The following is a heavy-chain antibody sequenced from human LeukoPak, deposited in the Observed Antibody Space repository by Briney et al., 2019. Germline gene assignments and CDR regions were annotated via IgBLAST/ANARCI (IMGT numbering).Heavy chain of an antibody. CDR1: GGSISSSSYY. Sequence: SETLSLTCTVSGGSISSSSYYWGWIRQPPGKGLEWIGSIHYSGSTYYNPSLKSRVTISVDTSKNQFSLKLSSVTAADTAVYYCASGLLHLDPGYCSGGSCFDAFDIWGQGTMVTVSS. CDR3: ASGLLHLDPGYCSGGSCFDAFDI. V-gene: IGHV4-39*07. CDR2: IHYSGST. D-gene: IGHD2-15*01. J-gene: IGHJ3*02.